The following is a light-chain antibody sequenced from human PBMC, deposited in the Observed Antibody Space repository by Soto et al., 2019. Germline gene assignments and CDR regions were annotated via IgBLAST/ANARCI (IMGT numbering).Light chain of an antibody. Sequence: QSALTQPASVCGSPGQSITIPCTGTNNDVGGYNYVSWYQQHTGKAPKLMIYDVINRPSGVSNLFSGSKSGNTAALTISGLQAEHEADYYCSSYTSRRTLLFGGGTKLTVL. CDR1: NNDVGGYNY. V-gene: IGLV2-14*01. CDR3: SSYTSRRTLL. J-gene: IGLJ2*01. CDR2: DVI.